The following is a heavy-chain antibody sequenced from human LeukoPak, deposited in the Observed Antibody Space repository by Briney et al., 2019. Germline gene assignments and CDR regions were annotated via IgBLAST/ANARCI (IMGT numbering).Heavy chain of an antibody. J-gene: IGHJ4*02. Sequence: PGGSLRPSCAASGFTFTNHGMHWVRQAPGKGLEWVAFIRNVGNNKYHADSVKGRFTISRDNSKSTQYLQMNSLRAEDTALYYCVRDFEWGFDHWGQGTLVTVSS. CDR2: IRNVGNNK. V-gene: IGHV3-30*02. CDR3: VRDFEWGFDH. CDR1: GFTFTNHG. D-gene: IGHD3-9*01.